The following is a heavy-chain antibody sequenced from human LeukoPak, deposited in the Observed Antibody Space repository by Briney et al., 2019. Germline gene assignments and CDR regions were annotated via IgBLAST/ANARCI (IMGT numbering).Heavy chain of an antibody. CDR1: GGSINSY. CDR3: ARGTNKYYYGSGSYRLDYYYYYMDV. V-gene: IGHV4-4*07. Sequence: PSETLSLTCTVSGGSINSYWSWIRQPAGKGLEWIGRISGSGTITYNPALQSRLSISIDTSKNQFSLKLSSVTAADTAVYYCARGTNKYYYGSGSYRLDYYYYYMDVWGKGTTVTISS. J-gene: IGHJ6*03. CDR2: ISGSGTI. D-gene: IGHD3-10*01.